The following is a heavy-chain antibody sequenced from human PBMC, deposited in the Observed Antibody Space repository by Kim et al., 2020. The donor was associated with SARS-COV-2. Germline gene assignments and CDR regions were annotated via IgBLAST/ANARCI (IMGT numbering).Heavy chain of an antibody. J-gene: IGHJ5*02. CDR2: INAGNGNT. V-gene: IGHV1-3*01. D-gene: IGHD3-10*01. CDR1: GYTFTSYA. Sequence: ASVKVSCKASGYTFTSYAMHWVRQAPGQRLEWMGWINAGNGNTKYSQKFQGRVTITRDTSASTAYMELSSLRSEDTAVYYCARSPDPDVLLWFEPRGWFDPWGQGTLVTVSS. CDR3: ARSPDPDVLLWFEPRGWFDP.